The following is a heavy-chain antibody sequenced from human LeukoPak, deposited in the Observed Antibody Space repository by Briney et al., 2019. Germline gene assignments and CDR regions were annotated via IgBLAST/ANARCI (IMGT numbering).Heavy chain of an antibody. CDR3: ARESSGYYSHFDH. CDR1: GLIVSSNY. D-gene: IGHD3-22*01. J-gene: IGHJ4*02. Sequence: GGSLRLSRAASGLIVSSNYMTWVRQAPGKGLEWVSVIYSGGSIYYADSVKGRFTISRDNSRNTLYLQMNSLRAEDTAVYYCARESSGYYSHFDHWGQGTLVTVSS. CDR2: IYSGGSI. V-gene: IGHV3-53*01.